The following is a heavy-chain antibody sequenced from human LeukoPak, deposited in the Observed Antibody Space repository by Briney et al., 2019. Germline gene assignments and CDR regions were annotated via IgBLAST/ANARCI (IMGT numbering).Heavy chain of an antibody. CDR3: ARGGELGFDP. Sequence: ASVKVSCRTSGYTFSDYFLHWGRQAPGRGLEWMGIINPSGGSTSYAQKFQGRVTMTRDTSTSTVYMELSSLRSEDTAVYYCARGGELGFDPWGQGTLVTVSS. CDR1: GYTFSDYF. V-gene: IGHV1-46*01. J-gene: IGHJ5*02. CDR2: INPSGGST. D-gene: IGHD2-21*01.